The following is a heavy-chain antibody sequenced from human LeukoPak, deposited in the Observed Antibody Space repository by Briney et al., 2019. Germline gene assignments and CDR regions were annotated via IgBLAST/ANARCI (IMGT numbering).Heavy chain of an antibody. D-gene: IGHD3-22*01. V-gene: IGHV3-30*02. Sequence: GGSLRLSCAASGFTFSSYGMHWVRQAPGKGRGWVAFIGYDGSNKYYADSVKGRFTISRDNSKNTLYLQMNSLRAEDTAVYYCAKDTYYYDSSGYSDFDYWGQGTLVTVSS. CDR3: AKDTYYYDSSGYSDFDY. CDR2: IGYDGSNK. CDR1: GFTFSSYG. J-gene: IGHJ4*02.